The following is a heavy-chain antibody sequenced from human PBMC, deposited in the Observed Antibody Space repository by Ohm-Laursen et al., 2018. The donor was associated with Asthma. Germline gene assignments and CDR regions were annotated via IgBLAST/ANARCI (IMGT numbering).Heavy chain of an antibody. CDR2: INHSGST. J-gene: IGHJ4*02. D-gene: IGHD4-11*01. CDR3: ARNGLMTTVTTLGWD. V-gene: IGHV4-34*01. CDR1: GGSFSGYY. Sequence: GTLSLTCAVYGGSFSGYYWSWIRQPPGKGLEWIGEINHSGSTNYNPSLKSRVTISVDKSKNQFSLKLSSVTAADTAVYYCARNGLMTTVTTLGWDWGQGTLVTVSS.